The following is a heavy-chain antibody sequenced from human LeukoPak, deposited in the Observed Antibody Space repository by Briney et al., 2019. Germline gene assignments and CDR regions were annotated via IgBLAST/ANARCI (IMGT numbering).Heavy chain of an antibody. CDR3: AKPARTDAFDI. J-gene: IGHJ3*02. D-gene: IGHD1-14*01. V-gene: IGHV3-23*01. Sequence: GGSLRLSCAASGFTFNNYAMNWVRQAPGRGLEWVSSISGSGGNTYYADSVKGRFTISRDNSKNTLYLQMNSLRAEDTAVYYCAKPARTDAFDIWGQGTMITVSS. CDR2: ISGSGGNT. CDR1: GFTFNNYA.